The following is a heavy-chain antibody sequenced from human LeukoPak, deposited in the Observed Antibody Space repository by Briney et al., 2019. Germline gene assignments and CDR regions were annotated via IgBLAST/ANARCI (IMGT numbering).Heavy chain of an antibody. CDR2: IYYSGTT. Sequence: SETLSLTCTVSGGPMSSYYWSWIRQPPGKGLEWIGYIYYSGTTNYNPSLRSRATISVDTSKNLFSLKLSSVTAADTAVYYCARGPRGYSGYPPFDYWGQGTLVTVSS. J-gene: IGHJ4*02. V-gene: IGHV4-59*12. CDR3: ARGPRGYSGYPPFDY. D-gene: IGHD5-12*01. CDR1: GGPMSSYY.